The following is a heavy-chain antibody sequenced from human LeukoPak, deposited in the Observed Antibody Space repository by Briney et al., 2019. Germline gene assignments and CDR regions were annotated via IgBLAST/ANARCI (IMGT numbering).Heavy chain of an antibody. D-gene: IGHD3-9*01. CDR1: GYSFTSYW. CDR2: IYPGDSDT. V-gene: IGHV5-51*01. CDR3: ARQLRYFDWLFDAFDI. J-gene: IGHJ3*02. Sequence: GESLKISCKGSGYSFTSYWIGWVRQMPWKGLEWMGIIYPGDSDTRYSPSFQGQVTILADKSISTAYLQWSSLKASDTAMYYCARQLRYFDWLFDAFDIWGQGTMVTVSS.